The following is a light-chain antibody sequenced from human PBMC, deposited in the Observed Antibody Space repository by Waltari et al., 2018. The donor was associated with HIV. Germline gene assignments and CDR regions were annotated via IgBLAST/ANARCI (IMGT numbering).Light chain of an antibody. CDR1: SGGIANNY. Sequence: NFMLTQPHSGSESPGKTVTISCARSSGGIANNYVQRYQQRPGSSPTTVIYGDYQRPSGVPDRFSGSIDSSSNSASLTISGLKTDDEADYYCQSYDNGNWVLGGGTKVTVL. CDR3: QSYDNGNWV. V-gene: IGLV6-57*01. CDR2: GDY. J-gene: IGLJ3*02.